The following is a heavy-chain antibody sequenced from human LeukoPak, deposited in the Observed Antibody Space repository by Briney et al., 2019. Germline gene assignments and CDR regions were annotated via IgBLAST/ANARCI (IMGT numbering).Heavy chain of an antibody. D-gene: IGHD3-3*01. CDR2: ISCSGIT. J-gene: IGHJ5*02. CDR3: ARLRFLEWLFPWFDP. CDR1: GGSISGQY. Sequence: SETLSLTCTVSGGSISGQYWSWIRQPPGRGLEWIGYISCSGITKYNPSLKNRVTISIDTSKNQFSLKLSSMTAADTAVYYCARLRFLEWLFPWFDPWGQGTLVTVSS. V-gene: IGHV4-59*08.